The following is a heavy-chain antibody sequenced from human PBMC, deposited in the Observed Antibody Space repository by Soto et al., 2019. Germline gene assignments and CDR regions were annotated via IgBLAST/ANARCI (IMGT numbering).Heavy chain of an antibody. V-gene: IGHV1-46*01. Sequence: ASVKVSCKASGYTFTSYYMRWVRQAPGQGLEWMGIINPSGGSTSYAQKFQGRVTMTRDTSTSTVYMELSSLRSEDTAVYYCASSGYSGYGTGIDNWFDPWGQGTLVTVSS. CDR3: ASSGYSGYGTGIDNWFDP. J-gene: IGHJ5*02. D-gene: IGHD5-12*01. CDR2: INPSGGST. CDR1: GYTFTSYY.